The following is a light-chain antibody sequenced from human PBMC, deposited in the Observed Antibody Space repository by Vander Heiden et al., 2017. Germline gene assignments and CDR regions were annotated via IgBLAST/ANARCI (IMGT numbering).Light chain of an antibody. CDR1: QSVSDNQ. Sequence: EMLLTPSPGTLSLSPGERATLSCRASQSVSDNQLAWYQQKPGQAPRLLMYGVSNRATGIPDRFSGSGSGTDFTLIISRLEPEDFAVYFCQHYGASPYTFGQGTKLEIK. CDR3: QHYGASPYT. J-gene: IGKJ2*01. V-gene: IGKV3-20*01. CDR2: GVS.